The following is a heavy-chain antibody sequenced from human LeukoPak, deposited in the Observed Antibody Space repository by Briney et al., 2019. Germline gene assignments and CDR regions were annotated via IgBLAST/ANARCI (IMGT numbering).Heavy chain of an antibody. CDR2: IIPIFGTA. Sequence: SVKVSCKASGGTFSSYAISWVRQAPGQGLEWMGGIIPIFGTANYAQKFQGRVTITADESTSTAYVELSSLRSEDTAVYYCARAKDIVVVPAAIPENWFDPWGQGTLVTVSS. V-gene: IGHV1-69*13. CDR3: ARAKDIVVVPAAIPENWFDP. D-gene: IGHD2-2*02. CDR1: GGTFSSYA. J-gene: IGHJ5*02.